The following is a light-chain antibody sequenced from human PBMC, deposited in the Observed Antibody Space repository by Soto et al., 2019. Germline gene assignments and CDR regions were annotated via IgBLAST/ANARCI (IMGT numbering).Light chain of an antibody. CDR3: SSYTSSSALFVV. Sequence: QSVLTQPASVSGSPGPSITISCTGTSIDVGGYNYVSWYQQHPGKAPKLMIYDVSNRPSGVSNRFSGSKSGNTASLTISGLQAEDEADYYCSSYTSSSALFVVFGGGTEVTVL. J-gene: IGLJ2*01. CDR1: SIDVGGYNY. CDR2: DVS. V-gene: IGLV2-14*01.